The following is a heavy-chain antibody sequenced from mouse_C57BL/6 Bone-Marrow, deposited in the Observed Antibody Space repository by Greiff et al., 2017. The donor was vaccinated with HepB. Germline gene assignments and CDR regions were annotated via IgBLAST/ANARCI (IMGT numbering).Heavy chain of an antibody. V-gene: IGHV1-78*01. CDR2: IYPRDGST. J-gene: IGHJ4*01. CDR3: ARTLYYVSQYYYAMDY. CDR1: GYTFTDHT. D-gene: IGHD1-1*01. Sequence: QVQLQQSDAELVKPGASVKISCKVSGYTFTDHTIHWMKQRPEQGLEWIGYIYPRDGSTKYNEKFKGKATLTADKSSSTAYMQLNSLTSEDSAVYFCARTLYYVSQYYYAMDYWGQGTSVTVSS.